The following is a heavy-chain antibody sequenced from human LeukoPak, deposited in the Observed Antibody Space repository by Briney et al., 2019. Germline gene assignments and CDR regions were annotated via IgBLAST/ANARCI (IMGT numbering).Heavy chain of an antibody. V-gene: IGHV3-23*01. J-gene: IGHJ3*02. CDR1: GFTLSSYA. CDR3: LVAATLGLGAFDI. CDR2: ISGSGGST. Sequence: GGSLRLSCAASGFTLSSYAMSWVRQAPGKGLEWVSAISGSGGSTYYADSVKGRFTISRDNSKNTLYLQMNSLRAEDTAVYYCLVAATLGLGAFDIWGQGTMVTVSS. D-gene: IGHD2-15*01.